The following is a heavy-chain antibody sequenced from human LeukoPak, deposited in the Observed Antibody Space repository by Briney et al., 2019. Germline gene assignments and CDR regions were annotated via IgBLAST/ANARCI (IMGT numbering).Heavy chain of an antibody. Sequence: GGSLRLSCAASGFTFSSYWIHWVRQAPGKGLVWVSRINTDGSSTNYADSVKGRFTISRDNAKNTLYLQMNSLRAEDTAVYYCARWDSSGYYSLDYWGQGTLVTVSS. CDR3: ARWDSSGYYSLDY. CDR2: INTDGSST. J-gene: IGHJ4*02. CDR1: GFTFSSYW. D-gene: IGHD3-22*01. V-gene: IGHV3-74*01.